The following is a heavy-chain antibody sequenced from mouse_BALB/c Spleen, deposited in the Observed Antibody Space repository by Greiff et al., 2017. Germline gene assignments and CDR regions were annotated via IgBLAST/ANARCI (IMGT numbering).Heavy chain of an antibody. CDR2: INPNNGGT. CDR1: GYTFTDYN. Sequence: VQLKQSGPELVKPGASVKIPCKASGYTFTDYNMDWVKQSHGKSLEWIGDINPNNGGTIYNQKFKGKATLTVDKSSSTAYMELRSLTSEDTAVYYCATFSTTGYYFDYWGQGTTLTVSS. V-gene: IGHV1-18*01. J-gene: IGHJ2*01. CDR3: ATFSTTGYYFDY. D-gene: IGHD1-1*01.